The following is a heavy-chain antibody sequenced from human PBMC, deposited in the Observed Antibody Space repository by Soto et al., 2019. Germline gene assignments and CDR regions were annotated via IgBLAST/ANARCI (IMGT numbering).Heavy chain of an antibody. J-gene: IGHJ6*03. CDR1: GGNFSSYW. D-gene: IGHD2-2*02. Sequence: GGSLRLSSAASGGNFSSYWMSWVRQAPGKGLEWVANIKQDGSEKYYVDSVKGRFTISRDNAKNSLYLQMNSLRAEDTAVYYCAREGYCSSTSCYMVPYYMDVWGKGTTVTV. V-gene: IGHV3-7*01. CDR3: AREGYCSSTSCYMVPYYMDV. CDR2: IKQDGSEK.